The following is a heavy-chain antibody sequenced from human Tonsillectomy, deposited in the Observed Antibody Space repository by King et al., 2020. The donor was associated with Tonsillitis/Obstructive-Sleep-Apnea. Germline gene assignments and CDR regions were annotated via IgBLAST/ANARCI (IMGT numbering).Heavy chain of an antibody. CDR3: ASSAGDFWSGYYRIDY. CDR2: IYYSGST. Sequence: QLQESGPGLVKPSETLSLTCTVSGGSISSYYWSWIRQPPGKGLEWIGYIYYSGSTNYNPSLKSRVTISVDTSKNQFSLKLSSVTAADTAVYYCASSAGDFWSGYYRIDYWGQGTLVTVSS. V-gene: IGHV4-59*01. D-gene: IGHD3-3*01. J-gene: IGHJ4*02. CDR1: GGSISSYY.